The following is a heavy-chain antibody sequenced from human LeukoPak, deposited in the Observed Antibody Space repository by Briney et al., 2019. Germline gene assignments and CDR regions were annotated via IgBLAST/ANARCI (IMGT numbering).Heavy chain of an antibody. CDR1: GGSISSYY. CDR3: ARVPPQPYSGSYSFFDY. J-gene: IGHJ4*02. V-gene: IGHV4-59*01. D-gene: IGHD1-26*01. Sequence: SETLSLTCTVSGGSISSYYWSWIRQSPGKGLEWIGHIFYSGSTNYNPSLKSRVTISVDTSKNQFSLNLSSVTAADTAVYYCARVPPQPYSGSYSFFDYWGQGTLVTVSS. CDR2: IFYSGST.